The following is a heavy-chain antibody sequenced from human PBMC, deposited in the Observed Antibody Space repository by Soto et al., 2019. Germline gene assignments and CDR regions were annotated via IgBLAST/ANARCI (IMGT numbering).Heavy chain of an antibody. CDR1: GGSITSGTYY. J-gene: IGHJ5*01. V-gene: IGHV4-31*02. CDR3: ARDFADIGGKNWFDS. D-gene: IGHD2-15*01. CDR2: IYHTGTT. Sequence: SETLSLTCIVSGGSITSGTYYWSWIRQHPGKGLEWIGYIYHTGTTYYNPSLKSRITISVDTSKNQFSLKLSSVTAADTAVCLCARDFADIGGKNWFDSWGQGNMVTVSA.